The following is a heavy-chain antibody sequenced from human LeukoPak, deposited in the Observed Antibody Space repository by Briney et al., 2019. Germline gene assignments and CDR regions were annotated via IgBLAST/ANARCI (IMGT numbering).Heavy chain of an antibody. CDR1: GFTFDDYA. D-gene: IGHD4-17*01. CDR2: ISWNSGSI. CDR3: AKDSTGYYYYGMDV. Sequence: GGSLRLSCAASGFTFDDYAMHWVRHAPGKGLEWVSGISWNSGSIGYADSVKGRFTISRDNAKNSLYLQMNSLRAEDTALYYCAKDSTGYYYYGMDVWGQGTTVTVSS. J-gene: IGHJ6*02. V-gene: IGHV3-9*01.